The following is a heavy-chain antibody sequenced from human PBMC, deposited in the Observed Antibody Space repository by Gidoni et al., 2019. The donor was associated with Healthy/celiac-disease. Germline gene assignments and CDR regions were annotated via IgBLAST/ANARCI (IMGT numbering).Heavy chain of an antibody. CDR1: GDRVSSNSAS. J-gene: IGHJ5*02. CDR3: ARAERGYSSSWYGGYWFDP. CDR2: TYYRSKWYN. Sequence: QVQLPQSGPGLVKPSQTLSLTCAFSGDRVSSNSASWNWIRQSPSRGLEWLGRTYYRSKWYNDYAVSVKRRITINPDTSKNQFSLQLNSVTPEETAVYYCARAERGYSSSWYGGYWFDPWGQGTLVTVSS. V-gene: IGHV6-1*01. D-gene: IGHD6-13*01.